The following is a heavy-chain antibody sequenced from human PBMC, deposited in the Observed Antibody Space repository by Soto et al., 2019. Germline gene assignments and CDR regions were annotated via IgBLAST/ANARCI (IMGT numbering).Heavy chain of an antibody. CDR1: GFTFSNYA. J-gene: IGHJ4*02. CDR3: ARKGWGMATVGM. V-gene: IGHV3-23*01. Sequence: GGSLRLSCAASGFTFSNYAMSWVRQAPGKGLEWVSTIHGGGDYTHYTDSVKGRFTISRDNPKNTLYLQMNSLRVEDTAVYYCARKGWGMATVGMWGPGTLVTVSS. CDR2: IHGGGDYT. D-gene: IGHD4-4*01.